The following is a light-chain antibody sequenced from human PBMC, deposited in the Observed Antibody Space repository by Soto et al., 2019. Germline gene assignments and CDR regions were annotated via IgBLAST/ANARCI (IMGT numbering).Light chain of an antibody. J-gene: IGKJ1*01. Sequence: DIQMTQSPSTLAASLGDIGTITCRASQSISSWLAWYKQKPGKAPKLLIYDDSSLESGVPSRFSGSGSGTDFTLTISRLEPEDFAVYYCQQYGSSPETFGQGTKVDNK. V-gene: IGKV1-5*01. CDR1: QSISSW. CDR2: DDS. CDR3: QQYGSSPET.